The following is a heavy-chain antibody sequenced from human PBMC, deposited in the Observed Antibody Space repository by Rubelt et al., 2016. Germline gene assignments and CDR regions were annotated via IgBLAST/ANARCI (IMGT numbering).Heavy chain of an antibody. CDR1: GGSFSGYY. D-gene: IGHD6-13*01. CDR2: INYSGST. CDR3: ARGIRGGTGYSSRNLDY. Sequence: QVQLQQWGAGLLKPSETLSLTCAVYGGSFSGYYWSWIRQPPGKGLEWIGEINYSGSTNYNPSLKSRVTISVDTSKNQLSRKLSCVTAAATAVYYWARGIRGGTGYSSRNLDYWGQGTLVTVSS. J-gene: IGHJ4*02. V-gene: IGHV4-34*01.